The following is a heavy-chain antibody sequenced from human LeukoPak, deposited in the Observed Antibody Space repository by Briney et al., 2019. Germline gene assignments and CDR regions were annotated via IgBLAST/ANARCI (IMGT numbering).Heavy chain of an antibody. Sequence: PSETLSLTCTVSGGSISSGGYYWSWVRQHPGKGLEWIGYIYYSGSTYYNPSLKSRATISVDTSENQFSLKLSSVTAADTAVYYCARKNDIVVVPAATRVNWFDPWGQGTLVTVSS. J-gene: IGHJ5*02. D-gene: IGHD2-2*01. CDR3: ARKNDIVVVPAATRVNWFDP. CDR1: GGSISSGGYY. V-gene: IGHV4-31*03. CDR2: IYYSGST.